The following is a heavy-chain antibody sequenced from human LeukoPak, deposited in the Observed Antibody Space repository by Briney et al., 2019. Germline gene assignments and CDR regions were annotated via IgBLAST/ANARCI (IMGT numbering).Heavy chain of an antibody. CDR2: IYYSGST. CDR3: ARVSGGGDIDY. CDR1: GGSISSYY. J-gene: IGHJ4*02. Sequence: SETLSLTCTVSGGSISSYYWSWIRQPPGKGLEWIGYIYYSGSTNYNPSLKSRVTISVDTSKNQFSLKLSSVTDADTAVYYCARVSGGGDIDYWGQGTLVTVSS. V-gene: IGHV4-59*01. D-gene: IGHD2-21*02.